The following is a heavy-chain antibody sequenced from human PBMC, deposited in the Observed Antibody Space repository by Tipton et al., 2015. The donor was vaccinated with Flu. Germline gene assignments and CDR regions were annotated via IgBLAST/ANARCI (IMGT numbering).Heavy chain of an antibody. J-gene: IGHJ6*02. D-gene: IGHD3-3*01. Sequence: TLSLTCTVSGGSLSSFYWSWIRQPPGKGLEWIGYIYYSGSTNYNPSLKSRVTISVDTSKNQFSLKLTSVTAADTAVYYCARVPLSGDMDVWGQGTTVTVSS. CDR1: GGSLSSFY. V-gene: IGHV4-59*01. CDR2: IYYSGST. CDR3: ARVPLSGDMDV.